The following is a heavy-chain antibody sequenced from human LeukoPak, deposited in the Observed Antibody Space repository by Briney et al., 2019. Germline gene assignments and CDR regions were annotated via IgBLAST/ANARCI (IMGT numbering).Heavy chain of an antibody. CDR3: ARVGPFTDYGDYEDLDY. Sequence: GSSVKVSCKASGGTFSSYAISWVRQAPGQGLEWMGRIIPILGIANYAQKFQGRVTITADKSTSTAYMELSSLRSEDTAVYYCARVGPFTDYGDYEDLDYWGQGTLVTVSS. CDR1: GGTFSSYA. V-gene: IGHV1-69*04. CDR2: IIPILGIA. J-gene: IGHJ4*02. D-gene: IGHD4-17*01.